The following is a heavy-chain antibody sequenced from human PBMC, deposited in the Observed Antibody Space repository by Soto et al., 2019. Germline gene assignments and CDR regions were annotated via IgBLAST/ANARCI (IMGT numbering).Heavy chain of an antibody. J-gene: IGHJ6*02. CDR2: IIPILGIA. V-gene: IGHV1-69*04. CDR3: ARDHVVMFRGVNITSQYYYYVMEV. D-gene: IGHD3-10*01. CDR1: GYTFTGYY. Sequence: SPVKVPCKASGYTFTGYYMHWVRKAPGQGLEWMGRIIPILGIANYAQKFQGRVTITADESTSTAYMELSSLVSEATAVYYCARDHVVMFRGVNITSQYYYYVMEVWGHGTTVTVSS.